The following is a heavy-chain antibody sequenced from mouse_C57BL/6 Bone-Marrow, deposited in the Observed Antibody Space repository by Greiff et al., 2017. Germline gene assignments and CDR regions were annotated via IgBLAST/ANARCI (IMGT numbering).Heavy chain of an antibody. CDR2: IYPGSGST. Sequence: QVQLQQPGAELVKPGASVKMSCKASGYTFTSYWITWVKQRPGQGLEWIGEIYPGSGSTNYNEKFKSKATLTVDTSSSTAYMQLSSLTSEDSAVYYCANRYGNYRGAIDYWGQGTSVTVSS. CDR3: ANRYGNYRGAIDY. V-gene: IGHV1-55*01. D-gene: IGHD2-1*01. J-gene: IGHJ4*01. CDR1: GYTFTSYW.